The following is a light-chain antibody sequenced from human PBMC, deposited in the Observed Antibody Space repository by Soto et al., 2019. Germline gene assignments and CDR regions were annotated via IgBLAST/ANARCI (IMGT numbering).Light chain of an antibody. V-gene: IGKV3-20*01. Sequence: EIVLTQSPGTLSLSPGERATLSCRASQSVSSGHLAWYQQKPGQAPRLLLYGASNRTTGIPDRFSGSGSGTDVTLTISRLEPEDFAVYSCQQYGSSPYTFGQGTKLEIK. CDR3: QQYGSSPYT. CDR1: QSVSSGH. J-gene: IGKJ2*01. CDR2: GAS.